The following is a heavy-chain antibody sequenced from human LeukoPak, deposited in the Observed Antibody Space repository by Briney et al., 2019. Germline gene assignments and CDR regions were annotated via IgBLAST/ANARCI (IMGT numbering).Heavy chain of an antibody. J-gene: IGHJ6*02. CDR3: ARDRHAHYDILTGYYTGYYYYGMDV. V-gene: IGHV4-59*01. CDR2: IYYSGST. D-gene: IGHD3-9*01. CDR1: GGSISSYY. Sequence: SETLSLTCTVSGGSISSYYWSWIRQPPGKGLEWIGYIYYSGSTNYNPSLKSRVTISVDTSKNQFSLKLSSVTAADTAVYYCARDRHAHYDILTGYYTGYYYYGMDVWGQGTTVTVSS.